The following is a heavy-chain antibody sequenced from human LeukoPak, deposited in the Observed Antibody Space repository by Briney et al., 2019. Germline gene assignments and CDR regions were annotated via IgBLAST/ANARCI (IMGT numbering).Heavy chain of an antibody. CDR1: GGSISSGDYY. V-gene: IGHV4-30-4*08. Sequence: PSETLSLTCTVSGGSISSGDYYWSWIRQPPGKGLEWIGYIYYSGSAYYNPSLKSRVTISVDTSKNQFSLKLSSVTAADTAVYYCARDPSTGHGFLDAFDIWGQGTMVTVSS. J-gene: IGHJ3*02. D-gene: IGHD1-14*01. CDR2: IYYSGSA. CDR3: ARDPSTGHGFLDAFDI.